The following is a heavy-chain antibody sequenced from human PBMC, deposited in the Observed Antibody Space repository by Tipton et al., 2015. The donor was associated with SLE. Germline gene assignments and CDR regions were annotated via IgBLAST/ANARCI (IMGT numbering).Heavy chain of an antibody. J-gene: IGHJ4*02. CDR2: IKQDGSEK. Sequence: SLRLSCAASGFTFSSYAMSWVRQAPGKGLEWVANIKQDGSEKHYMDSVKGRFTISRDNAKTSLYLQMNSLRAEDTALYYCAREGVGIDYWGQGTLVTVSS. D-gene: IGHD1-26*01. V-gene: IGHV3-7*03. CDR1: GFTFSSYA. CDR3: AREGVGIDY.